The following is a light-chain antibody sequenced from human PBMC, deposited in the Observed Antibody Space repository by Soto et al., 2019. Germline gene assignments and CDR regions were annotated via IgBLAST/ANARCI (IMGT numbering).Light chain of an antibody. J-gene: IGKJ1*01. Sequence: EIVLTQSPATLSLSPGERAALSCRASQRVSSNYFAWYQQKPGQAPRLXIYGVSSRHTGIPDRFSGSGSGTEFTLTISRLEPEDFAVYYCEQYGSSPRTFGQGTKVDIK. CDR2: GVS. V-gene: IGKV3-20*01. CDR1: QRVSSNY. CDR3: EQYGSSPRT.